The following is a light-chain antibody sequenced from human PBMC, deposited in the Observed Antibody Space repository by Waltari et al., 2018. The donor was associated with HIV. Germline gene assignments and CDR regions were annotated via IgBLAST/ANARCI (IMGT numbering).Light chain of an antibody. Sequence: QLALTQSPSASAPLGASVKLTSSLRSGPTTYAIPWHQQQPAKGPRFLMKVNSDGSHNKRDEIPDRFSGSSSGAERYLTISSLQYEDEADYYCQTWGAGIQVFGGGTKLTVL. CDR2: VNSDGSH. V-gene: IGLV4-69*01. CDR3: QTWGAGIQV. J-gene: IGLJ2*01. CDR1: SGPTTYA.